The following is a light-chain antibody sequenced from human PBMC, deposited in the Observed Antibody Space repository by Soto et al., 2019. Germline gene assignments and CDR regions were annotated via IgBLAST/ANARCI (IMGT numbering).Light chain of an antibody. J-gene: IGLJ1*01. CDR1: SSNVGSYKL. V-gene: IGLV2-14*02. Sequence: QSMLTQPASVSGSPGQSITISCTGTSSNVGSYKLVSWYQQHPGKAPKLMIYEVSNRPSGVSNRFSGSKSGNTASLTISGLQAEDEADYYCSSYISSSTLVFGTGTKVTVL. CDR2: EVS. CDR3: SSYISSSTLV.